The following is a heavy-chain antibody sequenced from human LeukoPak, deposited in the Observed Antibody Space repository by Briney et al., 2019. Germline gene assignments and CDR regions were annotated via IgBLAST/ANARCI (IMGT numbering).Heavy chain of an antibody. CDR2: ISSSSSYI. Sequence: PGGSLRLSCAASGFTFSSYSMNWVRQAPGKGLEWVSSISSSSSYIYYADSAKGRFTISRDNAKNSLYLQMNSLRAEDTAVYYCARVPPQSGWYDYWGQGTLVTVSS. V-gene: IGHV3-21*01. CDR3: ARVPPQSGWYDY. CDR1: GFTFSSYS. D-gene: IGHD6-19*01. J-gene: IGHJ4*02.